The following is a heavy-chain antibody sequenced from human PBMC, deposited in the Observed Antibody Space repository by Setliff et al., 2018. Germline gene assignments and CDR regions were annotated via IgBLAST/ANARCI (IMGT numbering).Heavy chain of an antibody. CDR3: ARAEYTSSSLYYYMDV. J-gene: IGHJ6*03. CDR1: RYTFNDYY. D-gene: IGHD6-6*01. CDR2: INPSSGGT. Sequence: ASVKVSCKAFRYTFNDYYIHWVRQTPGQGLEWMGRINPSSGGTDDAQNFLDRVTMARDTAISTAYMELSRLTSDDTAVYYCARAEYTSSSLYYYMDVWGKGTTVTVSS. V-gene: IGHV1-2*06.